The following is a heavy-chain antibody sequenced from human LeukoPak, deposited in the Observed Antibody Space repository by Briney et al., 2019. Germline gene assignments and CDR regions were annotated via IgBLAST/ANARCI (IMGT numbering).Heavy chain of an antibody. CDR1: GFTFSDYS. Sequence: PGGSLRLSCATSGFTFSDYSMNWVRQAPGKGLEWVSYIGGRTPSIYYADSVKGRFTISRDNAKNSLYLQMNSLRAEDTAVYYCAREVNKLGKGGDYWGQGTLVTVSS. CDR3: AREVNKLGKGGDY. CDR2: IGGRTPSI. J-gene: IGHJ4*02. V-gene: IGHV3-48*01. D-gene: IGHD7-27*01.